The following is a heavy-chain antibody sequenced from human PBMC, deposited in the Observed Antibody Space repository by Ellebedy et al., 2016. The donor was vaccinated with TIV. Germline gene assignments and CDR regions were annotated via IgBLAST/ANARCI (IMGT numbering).Heavy chain of an antibody. J-gene: IGHJ4*02. Sequence: MPSETLSLTCTVSGGSVSSGSYYWSWIRQPPGKGLEWIGYIYYSGSTNYNPSHKSRVTISVDTSKNQFSLKLSSVTAADTAVYYCARARGYFDYWGQGTLVTVSS. CDR1: GGSVSSGSYY. CDR2: IYYSGST. V-gene: IGHV4-61*01. D-gene: IGHD6-13*01. CDR3: ARARGYFDY.